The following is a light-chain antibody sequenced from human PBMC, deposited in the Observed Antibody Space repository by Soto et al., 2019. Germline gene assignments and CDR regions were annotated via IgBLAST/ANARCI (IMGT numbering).Light chain of an antibody. CDR1: SSDVGGYNY. Sequence: QSALTQPASVSGSPGQSITISCTGTSSDVGGYNYVSWYQQHPGKAPKLMIYDVSNRPSGVSNRFSGSKPGSTASLTISGLQAEDEADYYCSSYTSSSTLFGTGTKVTVL. J-gene: IGLJ1*01. CDR3: SSYTSSSTL. CDR2: DVS. V-gene: IGLV2-14*01.